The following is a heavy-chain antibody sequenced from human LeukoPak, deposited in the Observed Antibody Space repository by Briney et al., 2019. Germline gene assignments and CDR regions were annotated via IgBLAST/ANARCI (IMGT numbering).Heavy chain of an antibody. CDR3: ARDVNYYYMDV. Sequence: SETLSLTCTVSGGSISSYYWSWIRQPPGKGLEWIGYIYYSGSTNYNPSLKSRVTISVDTSKNQFSLKLSSVTAVDTAVYYCARDVNYYYMDVWGKGTTVTVSS. J-gene: IGHJ6*03. CDR1: GGSISSYY. V-gene: IGHV4-59*01. CDR2: IYYSGST.